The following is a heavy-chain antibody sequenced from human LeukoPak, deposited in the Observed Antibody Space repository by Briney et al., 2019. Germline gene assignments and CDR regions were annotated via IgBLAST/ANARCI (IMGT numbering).Heavy chain of an antibody. Sequence: GVLRLSCAASGFTFSSYAMSWVRKATGKGLQWVSAISGSGGNIYYADSVKGRFTIFRDISKNTLYLQMNSLRAEDTAVYYCAKGSGDSCYTGLDYWGQGTLVTVSS. CDR1: GFTFSSYA. D-gene: IGHD2-15*01. J-gene: IGHJ4*02. CDR3: AKGSGDSCYTGLDY. CDR2: ISGSGGNI. V-gene: IGHV3-23*01.